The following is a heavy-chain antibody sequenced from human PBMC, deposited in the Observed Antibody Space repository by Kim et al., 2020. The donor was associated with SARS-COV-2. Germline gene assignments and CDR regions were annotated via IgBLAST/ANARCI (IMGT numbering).Heavy chain of an antibody. CDR2: INPSGDGT. Sequence: ASVKVSCRASGYTFTSYYIHWVRQARGQGLEWMGIINPSGDGTTYAQKFQGRVTMTRDPSSTTVYMDLSSLRSEDTAMYYCARGRTVTKDIDYWGQGTLVTVSS. CDR3: ARGRTVTKDIDY. D-gene: IGHD4-17*01. CDR1: GYTFTSYY. J-gene: IGHJ4*02. V-gene: IGHV1-46*01.